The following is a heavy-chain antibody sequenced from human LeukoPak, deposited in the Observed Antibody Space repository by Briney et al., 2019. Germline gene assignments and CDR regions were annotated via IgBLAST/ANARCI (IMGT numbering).Heavy chain of an antibody. CDR3: ASRPVRVGAFDI. CDR2: IYYSGST. J-gene: IGHJ3*02. CDR1: GGSISSYY. Sequence: SETLSLTCTVSGGSISSYYWSWIRQPPGKGLEWIGYIYYSGSTNYNPSLKSRVTISVDTSKNQFSLKLSSVTAADTAVYYCASRPVRVGAFDIWGQGTMVTVSS. D-gene: IGHD3-10*01. V-gene: IGHV4-59*01.